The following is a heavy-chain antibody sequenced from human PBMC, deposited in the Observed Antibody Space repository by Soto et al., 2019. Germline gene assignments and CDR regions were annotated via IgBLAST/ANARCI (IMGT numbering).Heavy chain of an antibody. CDR1: GYTFTSYA. CDR3: ARGTTVTTTPTYYYMDV. D-gene: IGHD4-4*01. J-gene: IGHJ6*03. CDR2: ISPYNGNT. V-gene: IGHV1-18*01. Sequence: GASVKVSCKASGYTFTSYAISWLRQAPGQGLELMGWISPYNGNTNYAQSLQGRVVVTADTSTNTVFMDLGGLRSDDTAVYYCARGTTVTTTPTYYYMDVWGKGTTVTVSS.